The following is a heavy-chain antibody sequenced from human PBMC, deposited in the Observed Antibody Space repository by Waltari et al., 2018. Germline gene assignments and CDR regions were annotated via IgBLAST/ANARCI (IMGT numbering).Heavy chain of an antibody. J-gene: IGHJ4*02. CDR3: VTSRVGRPY. CDR1: GRTFSSNA. D-gene: IGHD3-10*01. CDR2: VIPVFGAA. Sequence: QVQLVQSGAEVKKPGSSVKVSCKPSGRTFSSNAISWVRQAPGHGLEWVGGVIPVFGAATYAEKFQGRVTITADESTSTAYLELSSLTSGDTAVYYCVTSRVGRPYWGQGTLVTVSS. V-gene: IGHV1-69*01.